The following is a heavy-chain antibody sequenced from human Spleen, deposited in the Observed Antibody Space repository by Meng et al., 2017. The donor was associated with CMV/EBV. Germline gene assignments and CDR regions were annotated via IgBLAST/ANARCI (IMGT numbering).Heavy chain of an antibody. J-gene: IGHJ4*02. CDR2: ISWNSANI. V-gene: IGHV3-9*01. CDR3: VRDRNYGVYLGSDY. CDR1: GFTFDDHA. D-gene: IGHD4-17*01. Sequence: GGSLRLSCAASGFTFDDHAMHWVRQAPGKGLEWVSGISWNSANIGYADSVKGRFTISRDNAKNSLYPQMDNLGTEDTALYYCVRDRNYGVYLGSDYWGQGTLVTVSS.